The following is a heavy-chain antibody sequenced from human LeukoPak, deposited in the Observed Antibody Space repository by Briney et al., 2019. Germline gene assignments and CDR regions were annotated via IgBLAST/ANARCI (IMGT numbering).Heavy chain of an antibody. D-gene: IGHD5-18*01. J-gene: IGHJ4*02. Sequence: GASVKVSCTASGYTFTSYDINWVRPATGQGLEWMGWMNPNSGNTGYAQKFQGRVTMTRNTSISTAYMELSSLRSEDTAVYYCARGRYGTAMVIYYWGQGTLVTVSS. V-gene: IGHV1-8*01. CDR3: ARGRYGTAMVIYY. CDR2: MNPNSGNT. CDR1: GYTFTSYD.